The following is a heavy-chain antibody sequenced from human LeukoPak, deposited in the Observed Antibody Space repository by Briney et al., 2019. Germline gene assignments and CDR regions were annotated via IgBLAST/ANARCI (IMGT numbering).Heavy chain of an antibody. Sequence: PSETLSLTCTVSGVSISSSNSYWGWIRQPPGKGLEWIGSIYYSGNTYYNASLKSQVSISIDTSKNQFSLKLSSVTAADTAVYYCARHRWQLAPELWGQGTLVTVSS. CDR2: IYYSGNT. V-gene: IGHV4-39*01. J-gene: IGHJ4*02. CDR3: ARHRWQLAPEL. D-gene: IGHD6-6*01. CDR1: GVSISSSNSY.